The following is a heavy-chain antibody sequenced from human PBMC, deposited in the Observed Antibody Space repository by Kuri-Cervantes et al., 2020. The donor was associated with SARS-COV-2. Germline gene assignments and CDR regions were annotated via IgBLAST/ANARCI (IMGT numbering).Heavy chain of an antibody. J-gene: IGHJ3*02. CDR3: AKDPGGIAVDHDAFDI. Sequence: GESLKISCAASGFTFSSYSMNWVRQAPGKGLEWVSYIRSSSSTIYYADSVKGRFTISRDNSKNTLYLQMNSLRAEDTAVYYCAKDPGGIAVDHDAFDIWGQGTMVTVSS. V-gene: IGHV3-48*01. CDR1: GFTFSSYS. CDR2: IRSSSSTI. D-gene: IGHD6-19*01.